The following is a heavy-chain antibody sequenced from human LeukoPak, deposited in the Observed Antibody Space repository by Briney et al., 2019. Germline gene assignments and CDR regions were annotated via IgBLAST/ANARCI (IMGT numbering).Heavy chain of an antibody. J-gene: IGHJ4*02. Sequence: GGSLRLSCAASGFTSSSYGMHWVRQAPGKGLEWVSAISGSGGSTYYADSVKGRFTISRDNSKNTLYLQMNSLRAEDTAVYYCAKDEHYYGSSGYYYYWGQGTLVTVSS. CDR1: GFTSSSYG. D-gene: IGHD3-22*01. V-gene: IGHV3-23*01. CDR3: AKDEHYYGSSGYYYY. CDR2: ISGSGGST.